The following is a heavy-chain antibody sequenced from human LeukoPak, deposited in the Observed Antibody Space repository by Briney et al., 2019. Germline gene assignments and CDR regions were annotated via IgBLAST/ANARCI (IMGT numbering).Heavy chain of an antibody. CDR2: IYYSGST. J-gene: IGHJ4*02. CDR1: GDSISSSSYY. D-gene: IGHD3-9*01. Sequence: PSETLSPTCTVSGDSISSSSYYWGWIRQPPGKGLEWIGSIYYSGSTYYNPSLKSRVTISVDTSKNQFSLKLSSVTAADTAVYYCARPLRYFDWAFDYWGQGTLVTVSS. CDR3: ARPLRYFDWAFDY. V-gene: IGHV4-39*01.